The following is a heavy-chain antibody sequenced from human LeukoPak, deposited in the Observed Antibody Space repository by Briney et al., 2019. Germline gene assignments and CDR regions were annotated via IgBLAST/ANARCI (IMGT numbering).Heavy chain of an antibody. CDR2: ISAYNGNT. Sequence: GASVKVSCKASGYTFTSYGISWVRQAPGQGLEWMGWISAYNGNTNYAQNLQGRVTMTTDTSTSTAYMELRSLRSDDTAVYYCARDDYDNSGYYYYYWGQGTLVTVSS. CDR1: GYTFTSYG. CDR3: ARDDYDNSGYYYYY. J-gene: IGHJ4*02. V-gene: IGHV1-18*01. D-gene: IGHD3-22*01.